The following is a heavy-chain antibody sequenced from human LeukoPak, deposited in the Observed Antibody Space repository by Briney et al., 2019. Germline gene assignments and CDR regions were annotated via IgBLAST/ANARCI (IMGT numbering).Heavy chain of an antibody. Sequence: SETLSLTCTVSGGSLNSHFWSWIRQPAGKVLEWIGYIYYSGSTKYNPSLQSRVTISVDTSESNFSLKLTSVTAADTAVYYCARLLDNDSSGYPDTFDMWGQGTVVIVSS. J-gene: IGHJ3*02. CDR2: IYYSGST. V-gene: IGHV4-59*11. CDR1: GGSLNSHF. CDR3: ARLLDNDSSGYPDTFDM. D-gene: IGHD3-22*01.